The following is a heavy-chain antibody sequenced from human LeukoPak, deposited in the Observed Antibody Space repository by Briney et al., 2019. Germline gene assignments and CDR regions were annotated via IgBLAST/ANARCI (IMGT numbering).Heavy chain of an antibody. CDR1: GYTFTGYY. CDR3: ARAPDPSNVLLWFGNRRAELYYYYDGMDV. J-gene: IGHJ6*02. V-gene: IGHV1-2*02. D-gene: IGHD3-10*01. CDR2: INPNSGGT. Sequence: GASVKVSCKASGYTFTGYYMHWVRQAPGQGLEWMGWINPNSGGTNYAQKFQGRVTMTRDTSISTAYMELSRLRSDDTAVYYCARAPDPSNVLLWFGNRRAELYYYYDGMDVWGQGTTVTVSS.